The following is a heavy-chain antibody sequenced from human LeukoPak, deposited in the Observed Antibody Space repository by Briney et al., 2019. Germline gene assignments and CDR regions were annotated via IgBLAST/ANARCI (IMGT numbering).Heavy chain of an antibody. D-gene: IGHD6-19*01. V-gene: IGHV1-69*01. CDR2: IIPIFGTA. CDR1: GGTFSSYA. CDR3: ARDQASSGWSSPFDY. Sequence: GSSVKVSCKASGGTFSSYAISWVRQAPGQGLEWRGGIIPIFGTANYAQKFQGRVTITADESTSTAYMELSSLRSEDTAAYYCARDQASSGWSSPFDYWGQGTLVTVSS. J-gene: IGHJ4*02.